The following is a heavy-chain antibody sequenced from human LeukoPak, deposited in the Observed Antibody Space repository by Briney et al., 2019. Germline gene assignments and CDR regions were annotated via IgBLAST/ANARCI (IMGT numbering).Heavy chain of an antibody. CDR3: ARVPTSGSYLDEVDY. D-gene: IGHD1-26*01. J-gene: IGHJ4*02. CDR2: INPSGGST. V-gene: IGHV1-46*01. Sequence: ASVKVSCKASGYTFTSYYMHWVRQAPGQGLEWMGIINPSGGSTSYAQKFQGRVTITADESTSTAYMELSSLRSEDTAVYYCARVPTSGSYLDEVDYWGQGTLVTVSS. CDR1: GYTFTSYY.